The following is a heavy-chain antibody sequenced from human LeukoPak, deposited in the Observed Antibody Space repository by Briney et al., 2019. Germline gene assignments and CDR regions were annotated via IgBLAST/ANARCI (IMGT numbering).Heavy chain of an antibody. Sequence: GGSLRLSCAASGFTFSSYAMSWVRQAPGKGLEWVSAISGSGGSTYYADSVKGRFTISRDNSKNTLYLQMNSLRAEDTAVYYCAKDLSGYDYGDYDFDYWGQGTLVTVSS. CDR2: ISGSGGST. CDR3: AKDLSGYDYGDYDFDY. V-gene: IGHV3-23*01. J-gene: IGHJ4*02. CDR1: GFTFSSYA. D-gene: IGHD4-17*01.